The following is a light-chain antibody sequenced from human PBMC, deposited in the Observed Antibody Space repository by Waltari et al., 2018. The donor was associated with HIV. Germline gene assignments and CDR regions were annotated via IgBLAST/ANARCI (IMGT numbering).Light chain of an antibody. J-gene: IGLJ2*01. CDR2: EGT. CDR3: SSYTASGSVI. Sequence: QSALTQPASVSGSPGQSVPISCTGPPITYNSVSGYQQPPAKAPTRIIVEGTYRPSGFSNRFSGSKSGNTASLTISGLQGEDEAHYYCSSYTASGSVIFGGGTNLTVL. CDR1: PITYNS. V-gene: IGLV2-14*03.